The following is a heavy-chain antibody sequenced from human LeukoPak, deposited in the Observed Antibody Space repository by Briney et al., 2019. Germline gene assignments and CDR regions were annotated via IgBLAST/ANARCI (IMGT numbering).Heavy chain of an antibody. CDR3: ARKAQYNGHYPLDY. V-gene: IGHV3-23*01. CDR2: TSDRGDYT. CDR1: GFTFTSYS. Sequence: YPGGSLRLSCAASGFTFTSYSMSWVRQAPGKGLEWVSGTSDRGDYTYYADSVKGRFTISRDSSKNTLFLQTNSLRAEDTALYFCARKAQYNGHYPLDYWGQGTLVTVSS. D-gene: IGHD1-7*01. J-gene: IGHJ4*02.